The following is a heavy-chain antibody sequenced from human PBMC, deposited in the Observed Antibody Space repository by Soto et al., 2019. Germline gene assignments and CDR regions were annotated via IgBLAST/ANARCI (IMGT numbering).Heavy chain of an antibody. CDR2: IYYRGST. CDR1: GGSISTSSYY. J-gene: IGHJ4*02. CDR3: ARDYDSSGDY. D-gene: IGHD3-22*01. V-gene: IGHV4-39*01. Sequence: QLQLQESGPGLVKPSETLSLTCTVSGGSISTSSYYWGWIRQPPGKGLEWIGSIYYRGSTYYNPSLKSRVTISVDTSKNQFSLKLSSVTAADTAVYYCARDYDSSGDYWGQGTLVTVSS.